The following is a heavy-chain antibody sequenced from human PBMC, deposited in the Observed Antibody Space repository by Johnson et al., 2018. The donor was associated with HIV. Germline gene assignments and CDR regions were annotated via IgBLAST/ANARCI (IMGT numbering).Heavy chain of an antibody. D-gene: IGHD2-21*01. CDR1: GFTFDDYG. V-gene: IGHV3-20*04. CDR2: INWNGGST. CDR3: ARNFRGGDRGAFDI. Sequence: EQLEESGGGVVRPGGSLRLSCAASGFTFDDYGMSWVRQAPGKGLEWVSDINWNGGSTGYADSVTGRFTIARDNAKNSLYVQMNSLRAEDTALYYCARNFRGGDRGAFDIWGQGRMVTVSS. J-gene: IGHJ3*02.